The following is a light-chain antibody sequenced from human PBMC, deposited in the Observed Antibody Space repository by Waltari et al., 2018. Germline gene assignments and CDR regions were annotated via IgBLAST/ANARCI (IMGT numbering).Light chain of an antibody. V-gene: IGKV4-1*01. Sequence: DIVMTQSPDSLAVSLGERATINCKSSQNVLYSSNNTNYLSWYQQKPGQPPKLLIYWASTRESGVPDRFSGSGSGTDFTLTISSLQAEDVAVYYCQQYYTTRTFGQGTKVEIK. J-gene: IGKJ1*01. CDR3: QQYYTTRT. CDR2: WAS. CDR1: QNVLYSSNNTNY.